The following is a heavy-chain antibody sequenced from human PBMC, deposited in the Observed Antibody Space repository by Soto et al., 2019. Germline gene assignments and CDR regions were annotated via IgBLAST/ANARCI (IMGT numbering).Heavy chain of an antibody. D-gene: IGHD4-17*01. J-gene: IGHJ6*02. V-gene: IGHV1-69*13. CDR1: GGTFSSYA. CDR3: ARDLGSTVTTGGMDV. CDR2: IIPIFGTA. Sequence: SVKVSCKASGGTFSSYAISWVRQAPGQGLEWMGGIIPIFGTANYTQRFQGRVTITADESTSTAYMELSSLRSEDTAVYYCARDLGSTVTTGGMDVWGQGTTVTVSS.